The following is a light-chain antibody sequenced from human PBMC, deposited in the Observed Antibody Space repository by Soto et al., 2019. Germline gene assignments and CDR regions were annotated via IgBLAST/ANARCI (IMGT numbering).Light chain of an antibody. Sequence: DIPMTQSPSSLSASVGDRVTLTCRASQGISNYLAWYQQKPGKVPKLLIYAASTLQSGVPSRFSGSGSGTDFTLTISSLQPEDVATYYCQKYNSAPRTFGQGTKVEGK. J-gene: IGKJ1*01. CDR3: QKYNSAPRT. CDR2: AAS. V-gene: IGKV1-27*01. CDR1: QGISNY.